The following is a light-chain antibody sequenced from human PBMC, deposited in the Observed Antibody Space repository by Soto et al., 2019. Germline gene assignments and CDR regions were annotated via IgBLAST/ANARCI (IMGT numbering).Light chain of an antibody. CDR1: SSDVGGYNY. CDR3: SSYAGSNNLEV. Sequence: QSVLTQPPSASGSPGQSVTISCTGTSSDVGGYNYVSWYQQHPGKAPKLMIYEVSKRPSGVPDRFSGSKSGNTASLTVSGLQAADEADYYCSSYAGSNNLEVFGGGTKLTVL. V-gene: IGLV2-8*01. J-gene: IGLJ2*01. CDR2: EVS.